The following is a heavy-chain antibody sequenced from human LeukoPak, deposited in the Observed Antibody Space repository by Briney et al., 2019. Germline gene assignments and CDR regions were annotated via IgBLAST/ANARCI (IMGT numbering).Heavy chain of an antibody. CDR3: VKGWIQAVGNFC. D-gene: IGHD5-18*01. V-gene: IGHV3-64D*06. J-gene: IGHJ4*02. CDR2: ISTTGGST. CDR1: GFTFSNYA. Sequence: GGSLRLSCSASGFTFSNYAMHWVRQSPGKGPEYVSAISTTGGSTYYADSVKGRFTISRDNSKNTLYLQVSSLTAEDTAVYYCVKGWIQAVGNFCWGQGTLVTVCS.